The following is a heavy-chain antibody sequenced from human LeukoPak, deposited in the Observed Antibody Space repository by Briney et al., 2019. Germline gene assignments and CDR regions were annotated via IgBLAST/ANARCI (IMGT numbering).Heavy chain of an antibody. J-gene: IGHJ5*02. V-gene: IGHV4-39*07. Sequence: SETLSLTCTVSGGSISSSSYYWGWIRQPPGKGLEWIGSIYCSGSTYYNPSLKSRVTISVDTSKNQFSLKLSSVTAADTAVYYCARYLGFGELSPHNWFDPWGQGTLVTVSS. CDR2: IYCSGST. CDR1: GGSISSSSYY. CDR3: ARYLGFGELSPHNWFDP. D-gene: IGHD3-10*01.